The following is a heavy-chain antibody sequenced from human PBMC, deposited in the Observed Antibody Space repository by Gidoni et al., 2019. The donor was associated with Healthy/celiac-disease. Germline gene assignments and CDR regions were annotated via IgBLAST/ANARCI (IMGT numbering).Heavy chain of an antibody. V-gene: IGHV3-30*18. D-gene: IGHD6-6*01. CDR2: ISYDGSNK. J-gene: IGHJ4*02. CDR1: GFTFSSYG. CDR3: AKDRYSSSAHLDY. Sequence: QVQLVESGGGVVQPGRSLRLSCAASGFTFSSYGMHWVRQAPGKGLEWVAVISYDGSNKYYADSVKGRFTISRDNSKNTLYLQMNSLRAEDTAVYYCAKDRYSSSAHLDYWGQGTLVTVSS.